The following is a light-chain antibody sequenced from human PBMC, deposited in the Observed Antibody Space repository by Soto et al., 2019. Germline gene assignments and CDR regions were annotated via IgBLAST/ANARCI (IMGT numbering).Light chain of an antibody. CDR2: SNN. V-gene: IGLV1-44*01. Sequence: QSALTQPPSASVTPGQRVTISCSGCSSNIVSNTGNWYQQLPGTAPKLLIYSNNPRPSGVPDLFSGSKSGTSAALAISGLQSEDEADYYCAAWDDSLNVGVFGEGTK. CDR3: AAWDDSLNVGV. J-gene: IGLJ2*01. CDR1: SSNIVSNT.